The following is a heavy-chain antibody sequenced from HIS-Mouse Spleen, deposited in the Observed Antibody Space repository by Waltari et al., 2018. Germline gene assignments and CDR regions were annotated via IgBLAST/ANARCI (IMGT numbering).Heavy chain of an antibody. V-gene: IGHV4-39*07. CDR2: IYYSGST. J-gene: IGHJ2*01. CDR3: AREIPYSSSWYDWYFDL. Sequence: QLQLQESGPGLVKPSATLSLTCTVSGGSISSSSYYLGRILPPPGQGLEWIGSIYYSGSTYYNPSLKSRVTISVDTSKNQFSLKLSSVTAADTAVYYCAREIPYSSSWYDWYFDLWGRGTLVTVSS. CDR1: GGSISSSSYY. D-gene: IGHD6-13*01.